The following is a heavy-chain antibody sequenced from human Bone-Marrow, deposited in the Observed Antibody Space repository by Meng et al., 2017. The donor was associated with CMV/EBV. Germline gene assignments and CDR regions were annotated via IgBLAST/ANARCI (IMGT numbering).Heavy chain of an antibody. J-gene: IGHJ4*02. CDR1: GGTFSSYT. V-gene: IGHV1-69*04. CDR3: ARDAEYSSSPTGY. D-gene: IGHD6-13*01. Sequence: SVKVSCKASGGTFSSYTISWVRQAPGQGLEWMGRIIPILGIANYAQKFQGRVTITADKSTSTAYMELSSLRSEDTAVYYCARDAEYSSSPTGYWGQGKLVTVSS. CDR2: IIPILGIA.